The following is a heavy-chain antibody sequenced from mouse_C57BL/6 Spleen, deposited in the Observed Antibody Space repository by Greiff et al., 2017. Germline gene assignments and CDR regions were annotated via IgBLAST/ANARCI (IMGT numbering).Heavy chain of an antibody. V-gene: IGHV1-80*01. CDR1: GYAFSSYW. CDR2: IYPGDGDT. D-gene: IGHD2-4*01. CDR3: ARSDYDYDVWFAY. J-gene: IGHJ3*01. Sequence: QVQLKESGAELVKPGASVKISCKASGYAFSSYWMNWVKQRPGKGLEWIGQIYPGDGDTNYNGKFKGKATLTADKSSSTAYMQLSSLTSEDSAVYFCARSDYDYDVWFAYWGQGTLVTVSA.